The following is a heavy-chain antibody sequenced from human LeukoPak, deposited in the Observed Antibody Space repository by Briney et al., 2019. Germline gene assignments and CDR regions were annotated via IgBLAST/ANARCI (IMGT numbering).Heavy chain of an antibody. D-gene: IGHD5-12*01. J-gene: IGHJ5*02. CDR1: VFTFRSYW. CDR3: ARDPVIVATTHNWFDP. Sequence: GGPLRLSCAASVFTFRSYWMCWVRQAPGKGLLCVSLFYSDGSSTSYADSVKGPFPISRDNAKNTLYLQMNSLRAEDTAVYYCARDPVIVATTHNWFDPWGQGTLVTVSS. V-gene: IGHV3-74*01. CDR2: FYSDGSST.